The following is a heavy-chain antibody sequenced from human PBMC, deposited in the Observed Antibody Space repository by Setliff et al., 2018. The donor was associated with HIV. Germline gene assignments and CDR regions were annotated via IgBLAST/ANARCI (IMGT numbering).Heavy chain of an antibody. Sequence: GSGPTLVNPTETLTLTCTVSGFSLSNARMGVSWIRQPPGKALEWLAHIFSNDKRYSPSLKSRLTITKDTSKNQVVLRMTNMDPMDTATYYCAHTPIFVDHFDYWGQGTLVTVSS. CDR3: AHTPIFVDHFDY. V-gene: IGHV2-5*01. CDR1: GFSLSNARMG. CDR2: IFSNDK. J-gene: IGHJ4*02. D-gene: IGHD3-3*01.